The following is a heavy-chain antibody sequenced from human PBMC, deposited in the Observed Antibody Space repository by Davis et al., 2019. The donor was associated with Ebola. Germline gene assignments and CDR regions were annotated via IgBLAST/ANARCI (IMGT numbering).Heavy chain of an antibody. V-gene: IGHV4-34*01. J-gene: IGHJ6*02. CDR2: INHSGST. CDR3: ARTNDCWSGEGYYDYYGMDV. CDR1: GGSFSGYY. Sequence: MPGGSLRLSCAVSGGSFSGYYWSWIRQPPGKGLEWIGEINHSGSTNYNPSLKSRVTISVDTSKNQFSLKLSSVTAADTAVYYCARTNDCWSGEGYYDYYGMDVWGQGTTVTVSS. D-gene: IGHD3-3*01.